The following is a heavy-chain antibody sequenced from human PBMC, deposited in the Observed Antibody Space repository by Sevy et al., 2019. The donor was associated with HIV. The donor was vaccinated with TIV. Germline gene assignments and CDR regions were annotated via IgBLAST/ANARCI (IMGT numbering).Heavy chain of an antibody. J-gene: IGHJ6*02. CDR2: INGKGRST. Sequence: GGSLRLSCAASEFIFSDYAMNWVRQTPGKGLEWVSSINGKGRSTHYADSVEGRFTISRDNSKNKLYLQMNGLRAEDTAVYYCAKTINSGGGAVPAANYYYYGMDVWGQGTTVTVSS. CDR1: EFIFSDYA. V-gene: IGHV3-23*01. CDR3: AKTINSGGGAVPAANYYYYGMDV. D-gene: IGHD2-2*01.